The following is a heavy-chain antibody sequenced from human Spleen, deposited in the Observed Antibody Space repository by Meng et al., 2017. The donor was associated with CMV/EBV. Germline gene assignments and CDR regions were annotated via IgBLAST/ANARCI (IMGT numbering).Heavy chain of an antibody. J-gene: IGHJ4*02. Sequence: GGSLRLSGAASGFTFSSYAMHWVRQAPGKGLEWVAVISYDGSNKYYADPVKGRFTISRDNSKNTLYLQMNSLRAEDTAVYYCARDPGYCTNCVCYYFDYWGQGTLVTVSS. V-gene: IGHV3-30*04. CDR3: ARDPGYCTNCVCYYFDY. CDR2: ISYDGSNK. D-gene: IGHD2-8*01. CDR1: GFTFSSYA.